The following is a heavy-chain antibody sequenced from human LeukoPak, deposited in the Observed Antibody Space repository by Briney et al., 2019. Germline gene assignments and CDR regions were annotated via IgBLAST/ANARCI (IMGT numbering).Heavy chain of an antibody. V-gene: IGHV1-8*01. CDR1: GYTFTSYD. CDR3: ARGRGSMVVTGGYYYYMDV. J-gene: IGHJ6*03. Sequence: ASVKVSCKASGYTFTSYDINWVRQATGQGLEWMGWMNPNSGNTGYAQKFQGRVTMTRNTSISTAYMELSSLRSEDAAVYYCARGRGSMVVTGGYYYYMDVWGKGTTVTVS. D-gene: IGHD4-23*01. CDR2: MNPNSGNT.